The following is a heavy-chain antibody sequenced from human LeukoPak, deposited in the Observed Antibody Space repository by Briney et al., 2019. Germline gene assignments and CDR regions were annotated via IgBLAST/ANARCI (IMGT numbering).Heavy chain of an antibody. Sequence: PGGSLRLSCAASGFTFSSYSMNWVRQAPGKGLEWVSSISSSSSYIYYADSVKGRFTISRDNAKNSLYLQMNSLRAEDTAVYYCARSPTAYYYDSSGYFVDYWGQGTLVTVSS. CDR2: ISSSSSYI. V-gene: IGHV3-21*01. J-gene: IGHJ4*02. CDR3: ARSPTAYYYDSSGYFVDY. D-gene: IGHD3-22*01. CDR1: GFTFSSYS.